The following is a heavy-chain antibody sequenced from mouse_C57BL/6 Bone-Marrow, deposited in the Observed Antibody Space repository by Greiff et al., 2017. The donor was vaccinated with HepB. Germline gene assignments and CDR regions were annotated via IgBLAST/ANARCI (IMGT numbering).Heavy chain of an antibody. CDR1: GYTFTDYY. V-gene: IGHV1-76*01. Sequence: VQLQQSGAELVRPGAPVKLSCKASGYTFTDYYINWVKQRPGQGLEWIARIYPGSGNTYYNEKFKGKVTLTAEKSSSTAYMQLGSLTSEDSAVYFCALGTTPVAGNFDYWGQGTTLTVSS. CDR2: IYPGSGNT. J-gene: IGHJ2*01. CDR3: ALGTTPVAGNFDY. D-gene: IGHD1-1*01.